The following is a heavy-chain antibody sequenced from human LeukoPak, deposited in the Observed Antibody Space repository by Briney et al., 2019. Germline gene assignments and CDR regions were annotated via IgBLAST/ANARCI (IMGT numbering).Heavy chain of an antibody. V-gene: IGHV3-33*01. Sequence: GGSLRLSCAASGFTFSSYGMPWVRQAPGKGLEWVAVIWYDGSNKYYADSVKGRFTISRDNSKNTLYLQMNSLRAEDTAVYYCASSIGAYGSGSYYGETDYYYGMDVWGQGTTVTVSS. J-gene: IGHJ6*02. D-gene: IGHD3-10*01. CDR2: IWYDGSNK. CDR1: GFTFSSYG. CDR3: ASSIGAYGSGSYYGETDYYYGMDV.